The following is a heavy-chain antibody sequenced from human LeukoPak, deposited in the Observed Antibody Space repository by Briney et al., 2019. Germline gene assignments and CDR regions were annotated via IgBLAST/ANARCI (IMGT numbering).Heavy chain of an antibody. J-gene: IGHJ5*02. V-gene: IGHV1-18*01. D-gene: IGHD2-2*02. Sequence: ASVKVSCKASGYTFTSYGISWVRQAPGQGLEWMGWISAYNGNTNYAQKLQGRVTMTTDTSTSTAYMELRSLRSDDTAVYYCAKEAIHFSWFDPWGQGTLVTVSS. CDR3: AKEAIHFSWFDP. CDR1: GYTFTSYG. CDR2: ISAYNGNT.